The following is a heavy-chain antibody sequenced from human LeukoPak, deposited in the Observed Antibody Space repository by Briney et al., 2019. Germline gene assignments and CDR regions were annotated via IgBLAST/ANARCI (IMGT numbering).Heavy chain of an antibody. CDR2: IYPGDSDT. D-gene: IGHD6-19*01. Sequence: GESLKISCKGSGYSFTSYWIGWVRQMPGKGLEWMGIIYPGDSDTRYSPSFQGQVTISADESISTAYLQWSSLTASDTAMYYCARHRPYSSGWRHFDYWGQGTLVTVSS. CDR3: ARHRPYSSGWRHFDY. CDR1: GYSFTSYW. V-gene: IGHV5-51*01. J-gene: IGHJ4*02.